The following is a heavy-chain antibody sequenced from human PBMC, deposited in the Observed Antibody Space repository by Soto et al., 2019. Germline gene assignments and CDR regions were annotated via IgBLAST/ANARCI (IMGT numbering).Heavy chain of an antibody. V-gene: IGHV4-31*03. CDR2: IYYSGST. Sequence: SETLSLTCTVSGGSISSGGYYWSWIRQHPGKGLEWIGYIYYSGSTYYNPSLKSRVTISVDTSKNQFSLKLSSVTAADTAVYYCARHDSGSYREPLGYWGQGTLVTVS. CDR3: ARHDSGSYREPLGY. D-gene: IGHD1-26*01. J-gene: IGHJ4*02. CDR1: GGSISSGGYY.